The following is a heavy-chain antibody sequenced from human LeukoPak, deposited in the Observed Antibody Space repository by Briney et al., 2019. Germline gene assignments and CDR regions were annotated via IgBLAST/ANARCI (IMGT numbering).Heavy chain of an antibody. V-gene: IGHV4-31*03. CDR1: GGSISSGGYY. Sequence: SETLSLTCTVSGGSISSGGYYWSWIRQHPGKGLEWIGYIYYSGSTYYNPSLKSRVTISVDTSKNQFSLKLSSVTAADTAVYYCARDTDRGGTFDHWGQGTLVTVSS. CDR2: IYYSGST. D-gene: IGHD3-16*01. CDR3: ARDTDRGGTFDH. J-gene: IGHJ4*02.